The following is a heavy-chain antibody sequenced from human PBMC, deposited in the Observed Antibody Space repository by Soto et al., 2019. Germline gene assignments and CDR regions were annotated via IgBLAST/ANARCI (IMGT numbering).Heavy chain of an antibody. D-gene: IGHD2-8*01. J-gene: IGHJ4*02. Sequence: VNSSETLSLTCTVSGGSISSSSYYWGWIRQPPGKGLEWIRSIYYSGSTYYNPSLKSRVIISVDTSKNQFSLKLSSVTAADTAVYYCARHDRVVLMDFDYWGQGTLVTVSS. CDR3: ARHDRVVLMDFDY. CDR1: GGSISSSSYY. CDR2: IYYSGST. V-gene: IGHV4-39*01.